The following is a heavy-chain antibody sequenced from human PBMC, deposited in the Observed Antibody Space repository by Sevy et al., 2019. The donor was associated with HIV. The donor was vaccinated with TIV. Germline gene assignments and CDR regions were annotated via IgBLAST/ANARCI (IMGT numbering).Heavy chain of an antibody. CDR1: GFSFSRHG. J-gene: IGHJ6*02. CDR2: ISDVGSDK. Sequence: QLGGSLRLSCVADGFSFSRHGMHWARKAPGKGLEGVAVISDVGSDKEYAGSVKGGFTVARCNSKDTVYLQMNRLRLDGVAVYDCANSRGRYEGSSWLYYYYIMDVWGQGTTVTVSS. CDR3: ANSRGRYEGSSWLYYYYIMDV. V-gene: IGHV3-30*05. D-gene: IGHD6-13*01.